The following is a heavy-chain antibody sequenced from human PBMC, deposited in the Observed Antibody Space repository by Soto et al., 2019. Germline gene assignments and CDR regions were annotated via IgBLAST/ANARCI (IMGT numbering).Heavy chain of an antibody. CDR3: AKGEGGSSASPWYSGMDV. CDR1: GFSFSSYG. V-gene: IGHV3-30*18. Sequence: QVQLVESGGGVVQPGRSLRLSCAASGFSFSSYGMHWVRQAPGKGLEWVAVVSYDGSNKFYSDSVKGRFTISRDNSHNTVFMQLNSVRAEDTAVYYCAKGEGGSSASPWYSGMDVWGQGTTVTVSS. J-gene: IGHJ6*02. CDR2: VSYDGSNK. D-gene: IGHD3-16*01.